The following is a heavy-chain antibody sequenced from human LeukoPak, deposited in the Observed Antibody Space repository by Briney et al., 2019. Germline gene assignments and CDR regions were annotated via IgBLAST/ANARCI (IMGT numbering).Heavy chain of an antibody. CDR3: ARGSVRQDNWFDP. CDR1: GGSISSSSYY. V-gene: IGHV4-39*07. Sequence: PSETLSLTCTVSGGSISSSSYYWGWIRQPPGKGLEWIGSIYYSGSTYYNPSLTSRVTISVDTSKNQFSLKLSSVTAADTAVYYCARGSVRQDNWFDPWGQGTLVAVSS. D-gene: IGHD3-10*02. J-gene: IGHJ5*02. CDR2: IYYSGST.